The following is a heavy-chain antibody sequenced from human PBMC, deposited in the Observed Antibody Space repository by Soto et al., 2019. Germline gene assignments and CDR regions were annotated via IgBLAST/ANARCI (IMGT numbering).Heavy chain of an antibody. CDR3: ARPYDYGDYETGKNYYYMDV. CDR2: IYYSGST. V-gene: IGHV4-39*01. CDR1: GGSISSSSYY. J-gene: IGHJ6*03. Sequence: SETLSLTCTVSGGSISSSSYYWGWIRQPPGKGLEWIGSIYYSGSTYYNPSLESRVTISVDTSKNQFSLKLSSVTAADTAVYYCARPYDYGDYETGKNYYYMDVWGKGTTVTVSS. D-gene: IGHD4-17*01.